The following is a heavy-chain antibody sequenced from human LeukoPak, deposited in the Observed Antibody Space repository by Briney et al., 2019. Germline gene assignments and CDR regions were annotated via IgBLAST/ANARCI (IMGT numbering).Heavy chain of an antibody. V-gene: IGHV3-66*04. CDR1: GFIFSSYV. D-gene: IGHD5-12*01. Sequence: GGSLRLSCAASGFIFSSYVMSWVRQAPGKGLEWVSITYRDGVTSYADSVKGRFTISRDNSKNTVYLQMNSLRAEDTAVYYCVGQLGNSGHTGWGQGTLVTVSS. CDR3: VGQLGNSGHTG. J-gene: IGHJ4*02. CDR2: TYRDGVT.